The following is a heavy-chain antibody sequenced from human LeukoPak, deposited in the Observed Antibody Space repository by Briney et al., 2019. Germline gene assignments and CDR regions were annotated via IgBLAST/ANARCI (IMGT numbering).Heavy chain of an antibody. V-gene: IGHV5-51*01. CDR1: GYSFTNYW. Sequence: GESPKISCKGSGYSFTNYWIGWVRQMPGKGLEWMGIIYPADSDTRYSPSFQDQVTISADKSISTAYLQWSSLKASDTAMYYCARQSGDYSYYYYMDVWGKGTTVTISS. CDR2: IYPADSDT. J-gene: IGHJ6*03. CDR3: ARQSGDYSYYYYMDV. D-gene: IGHD2-21*02.